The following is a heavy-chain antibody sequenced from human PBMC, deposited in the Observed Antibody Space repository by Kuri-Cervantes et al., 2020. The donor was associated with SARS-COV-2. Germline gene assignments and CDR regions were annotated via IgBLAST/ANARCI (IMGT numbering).Heavy chain of an antibody. Sequence: GSLRLSCTVSGYSISSGYYWSWIRQPPGKGLEWIGEINHSGSTNYNPSLKSRVTISVDTSKNQLSLKLISVTAADTAVYYCARARPDFWSGYYPAYFDYWGQGTLVTVSS. CDR1: GYSISSGYY. V-gene: IGHV4-38-2*02. CDR2: INHSGST. J-gene: IGHJ4*02. CDR3: ARARPDFWSGYYPAYFDY. D-gene: IGHD3-3*01.